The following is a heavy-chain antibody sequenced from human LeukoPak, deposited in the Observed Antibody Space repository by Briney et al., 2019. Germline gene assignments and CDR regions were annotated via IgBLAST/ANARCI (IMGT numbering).Heavy chain of an antibody. CDR2: IYYSGST. V-gene: IGHV4-39*01. CDR3: ARNNTLMMYPRGGEDKGFDY. CDR1: GGSISSSSYY. J-gene: IGHJ4*02. Sequence: PSDTLSLTCTVSGGSISSSSYYWAWIRQPPGKGLEWIGSIYYSGSTHYNPSLKSRVTISVDTSKNEFSLKLTSVTAADTAVYYCARNNTLMMYPRGGEDKGFDYWGQGTLVTVSS. D-gene: IGHD2-8*01.